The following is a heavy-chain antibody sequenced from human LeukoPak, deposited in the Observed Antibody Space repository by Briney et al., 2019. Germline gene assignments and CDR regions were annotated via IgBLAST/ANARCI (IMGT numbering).Heavy chain of an antibody. D-gene: IGHD2-15*01. CDR2: TNPNSGNT. V-gene: IGHV1-8*01. J-gene: IGHJ5*02. Sequence: ASVKVSCKASGYTFTSYDINWVRQATGQGLEWMGWTNPNSGNTGYAQKFQGRVTMTRTTSISTAYMELSSLRSEDTAVYYCARAGAGPRRRYCSGGSCYSGWFDPWGQGTLVTVSS. CDR3: ARAGAGPRRRYCSGGSCYSGWFDP. CDR1: GYTFTSYD.